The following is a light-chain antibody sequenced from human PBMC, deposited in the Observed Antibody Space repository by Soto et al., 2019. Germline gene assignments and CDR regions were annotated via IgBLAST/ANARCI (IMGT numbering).Light chain of an antibody. CDR2: EVS. J-gene: IGLJ1*01. CDR3: SLYTSSSTYV. V-gene: IGLV2-14*01. Sequence: QSALTQPASVSESPGQSITISCTGTSSDVGGYNYVSWYQQHPGEVPRLVIYEVSNRPSGVSSRFSGSKSGNTASLTISGLQAEDEADYYCSLYTSSSTYVFGNGTKVTV. CDR1: SSDVGGYNY.